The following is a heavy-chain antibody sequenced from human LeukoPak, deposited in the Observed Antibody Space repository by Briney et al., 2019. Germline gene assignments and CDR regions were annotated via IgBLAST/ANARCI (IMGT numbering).Heavy chain of an antibody. CDR2: IIPIFGTA. CDR3: ARVSSSGSYWDYFDY. D-gene: IGHD6-19*01. J-gene: IGHJ4*02. Sequence: GASVKVSCKASGGTFGSYAISWVRQAPGQGLEWMGGIIPIFGTANYAQKFQGRVTITADESTSTAYMELSSLRSEDTAVYYCARVSSSGSYWDYFDYWGQGTLVTVSS. V-gene: IGHV1-69*13. CDR1: GGTFGSYA.